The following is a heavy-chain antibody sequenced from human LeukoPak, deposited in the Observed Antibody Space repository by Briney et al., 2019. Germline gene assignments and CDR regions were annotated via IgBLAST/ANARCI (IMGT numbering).Heavy chain of an antibody. CDR3: ARLRAAADSPNEY. J-gene: IGHJ4*02. D-gene: IGHD6-13*01. Sequence: GESLKISCKGSGYSFTSYWIGWVRQMPGKGLEWMGNIYPVDSDSRYSPSLQGQVTISADKSISTAYLQWSSLKASDTAMYYCARLRAAADSPNEYWGQGTLVTVSS. CDR1: GYSFTSYW. V-gene: IGHV5-51*01. CDR2: IYPVDSDS.